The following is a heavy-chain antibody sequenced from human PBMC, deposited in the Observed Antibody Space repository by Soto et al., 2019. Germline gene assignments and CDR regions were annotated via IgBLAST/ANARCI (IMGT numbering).Heavy chain of an antibody. CDR2: ISSSSSYI. D-gene: IGHD6-13*01. V-gene: IGHV3-21*01. Sequence: EVQLVESGGGLVKTGGSLRLSCAASGFTFSSYSMNWVRQAPGKGLEWVSSISSSSSYIYYADSVKGRFTISRDNAKNSLYLQMNSLRAEDTAVYYCARERRHSSSWYPDYWGQGTLVTVSS. CDR3: ARERRHSSSWYPDY. J-gene: IGHJ4*02. CDR1: GFTFSSYS.